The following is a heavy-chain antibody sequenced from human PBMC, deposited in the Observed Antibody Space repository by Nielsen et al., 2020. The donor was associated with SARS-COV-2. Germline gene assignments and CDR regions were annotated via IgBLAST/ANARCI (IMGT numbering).Heavy chain of an antibody. D-gene: IGHD3-22*01. V-gene: IGHV4-39*07. CDR1: GGSISSNIYS. J-gene: IGHJ4*02. CDR3: ARGRSITMIVLDYFDY. Sequence: GSLRLSCSVSGGSISSNIYSWGWIRQPPGKGLEWIGAIYYNVSTNYNPSLKSRVTISVDTSKNQFSLKLSSVTAADTAVYYCARGRSITMIVLDYFDYWGQGTLVTVSS. CDR2: IYYNVST.